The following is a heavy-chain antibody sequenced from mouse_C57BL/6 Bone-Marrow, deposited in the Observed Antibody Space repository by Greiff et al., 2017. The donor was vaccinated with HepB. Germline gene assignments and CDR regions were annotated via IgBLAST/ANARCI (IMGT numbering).Heavy chain of an antibody. CDR3: ARQGYSIYPAWFAY. V-gene: IGHV5-6*01. J-gene: IGHJ3*01. CDR1: GFTFSSYG. CDR2: ISSGGSYT. D-gene: IGHD2-5*01. Sequence: EVQRVESGGDLVKPGGSLKLSCAASGFTFSSYGMSWVRQTPDKRLEWVATISSGGSYTYYPDSVKGRFTISRDNAKNTLYLQMSSLKSEDTAMYYCARQGYSIYPAWFAYWGQGTLVTVSA.